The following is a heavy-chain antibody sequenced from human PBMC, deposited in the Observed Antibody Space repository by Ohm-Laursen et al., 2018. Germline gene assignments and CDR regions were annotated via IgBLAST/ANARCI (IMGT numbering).Heavy chain of an antibody. CDR3: AKEGAMGQQLGHFDY. J-gene: IGHJ4*02. Sequence: SLRLSCSAPEFTFSSYAMSWVRQAPGRGLEWVSTISGSGGSTYYADSVKGRFTISRDNSKNTLYLQMNSLRAEDTAVYYCAKEGAMGQQLGHFDYWGQGTLVTVSS. CDR2: ISGSGGST. V-gene: IGHV3-23*01. CDR1: EFTFSSYA. D-gene: IGHD2-2*01.